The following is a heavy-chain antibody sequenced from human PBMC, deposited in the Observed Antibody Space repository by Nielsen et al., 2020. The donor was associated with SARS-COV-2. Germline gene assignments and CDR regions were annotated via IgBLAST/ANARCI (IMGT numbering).Heavy chain of an antibody. CDR2: IHHSGAT. CDR3: ARPPDT. V-gene: IGHV4-59*08. J-gene: IGHJ3*01. CDR1: GGSISNYY. Sequence: SETLSLTCTLSGGSISNYYWSWIRQPPGKGLEWPGFIHHSGATTYNPSLESRVTMSVDTSKNQFSLKLRSVTAADTAVYYCARPPDTWGQGTMVTVSS.